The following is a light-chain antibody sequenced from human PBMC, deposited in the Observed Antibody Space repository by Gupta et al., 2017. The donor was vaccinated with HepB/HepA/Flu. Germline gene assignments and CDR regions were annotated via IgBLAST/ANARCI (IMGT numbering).Light chain of an antibody. V-gene: IGKV1-33*01. J-gene: IGKJ4*01. CDR2: DES. CDR3: QQSDNV. Sequence: DIQMTQSPSSLSASVGDRVTITCQASQDIANYLNWYQQKPGKAPKLLIYDESILKTGVPSRVSGSGSGTDFTCTIRSMKTEDIAKEDWQQSDNVFGGGTKVEIK. CDR1: QDIANY.